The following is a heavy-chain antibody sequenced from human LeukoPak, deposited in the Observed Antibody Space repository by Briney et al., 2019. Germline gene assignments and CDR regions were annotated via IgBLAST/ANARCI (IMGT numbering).Heavy chain of an antibody. Sequence: GGSLRLSCAASGFTFSSYGMHWVRQAPGKGLEWVAVIWYDGSNKYYADSVKGRFTISRDNSKNTLYLQMNSLRVEDTAVYYCARDTARTGVFDYWGQGTLVTVSS. V-gene: IGHV3-33*01. CDR1: GFTFSSYG. CDR2: IWYDGSNK. D-gene: IGHD7-27*01. J-gene: IGHJ4*02. CDR3: ARDTARTGVFDY.